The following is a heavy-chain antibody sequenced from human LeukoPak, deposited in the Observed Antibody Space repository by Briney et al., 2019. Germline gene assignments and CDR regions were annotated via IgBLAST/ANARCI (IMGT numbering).Heavy chain of an antibody. CDR3: ARDLYGDYSFDY. J-gene: IGHJ4*02. D-gene: IGHD4-17*01. Sequence: GGSLRLSCAASGFAFTTYSMNWVRQAPGKGLEWVSYISGSTSTIKYADSVMGRFTISRDNAKNTLYLQMNSLRDEDTAVYYCARDLYGDYSFDYWGQGTLVTVSS. CDR1: GFAFTTYS. V-gene: IGHV3-48*02. CDR2: ISGSTSTI.